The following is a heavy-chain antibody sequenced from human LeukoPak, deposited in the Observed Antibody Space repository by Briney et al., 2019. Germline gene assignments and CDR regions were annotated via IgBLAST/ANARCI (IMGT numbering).Heavy chain of an antibody. Sequence: GESLKISCKGSGYSFASFWIGWVRQMPGKGLEWMGIIYPGDSDTRYSPSFQGQVTISADKSISTTYVQWSSLKASDIAMYYCASIIVAAAGRGYYYYGMDVWGQGTTVTVSS. CDR2: IYPGDSDT. CDR3: ASIIVAAAGRGYYYYGMDV. D-gene: IGHD6-13*01. J-gene: IGHJ6*02. V-gene: IGHV5-51*01. CDR1: GYSFASFW.